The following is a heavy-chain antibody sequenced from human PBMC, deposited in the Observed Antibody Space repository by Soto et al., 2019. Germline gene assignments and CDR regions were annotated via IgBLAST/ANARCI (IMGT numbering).Heavy chain of an antibody. CDR1: SYTFSSYY. Sequence: SVKVSWKASSYTFSSYYMHWVRQATGQGLEWMGIINPSGGSTSYAQKFQGRVTMTRDTSTSTVYMELSSLRSEDTAVYYCAAQVESSRRPWFDPWGQGTLVTVSS. V-gene: IGHV1-46*01. CDR2: INPSGGST. D-gene: IGHD6-13*01. J-gene: IGHJ5*02. CDR3: AAQVESSRRPWFDP.